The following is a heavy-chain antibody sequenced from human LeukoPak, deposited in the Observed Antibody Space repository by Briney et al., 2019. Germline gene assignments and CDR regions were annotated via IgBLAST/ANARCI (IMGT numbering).Heavy chain of an antibody. CDR1: GGSISSYY. CDR3: ARAGDSYGDYGKDPFDC. V-gene: IGHV4-59*01. D-gene: IGHD4-17*01. Sequence: PSETLSLTCTVSGGSISSYYWSWIRQPPGKGLEWIGYIYYSGSTNYNPSLKSRVTISVDTSKNQFSLKLSSVTAADTAVYCCARAGDSYGDYGKDPFDCWGQGTLVTVSS. CDR2: IYYSGST. J-gene: IGHJ4*02.